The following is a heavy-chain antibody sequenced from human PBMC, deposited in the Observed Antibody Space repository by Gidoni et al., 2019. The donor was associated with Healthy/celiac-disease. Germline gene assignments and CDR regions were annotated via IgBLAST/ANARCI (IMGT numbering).Heavy chain of an antibody. V-gene: IGHV3-30*18. D-gene: IGHD5-18*01. CDR2: ISYDGSSK. J-gene: IGHJ4*02. CDR1: GFTFSSYG. Sequence: QVQLVASGGGVVQPGRSLRLSCAASGFTFSSYGMHWVRQAPGKGLEWVAVISYDGSSKYYADSVKGRFTISRDNSKNTLYLQMNSLRAEDTAVYYCAKLGRFGTAMANFDYWGQGTLVTVS. CDR3: AKLGRFGTAMANFDY.